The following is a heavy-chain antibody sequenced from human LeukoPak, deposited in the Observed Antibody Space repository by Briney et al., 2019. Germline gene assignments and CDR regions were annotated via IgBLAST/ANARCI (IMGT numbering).Heavy chain of an antibody. V-gene: IGHV1-2*02. CDR2: INPNSGCT. D-gene: IGHD3-22*01. Sequence: ASVKVSCKASGYTFTGYYMHWGRQAPGQRLEWMGWINPNSGCTNYAQKFQGRVTMTRDTSISTAYMALSRLRADDPAVYYCAGWTSYDSSGPYQIWGQGTLVTVSS. J-gene: IGHJ4*02. CDR1: GYTFTGYY. CDR3: AGWTSYDSSGPYQI.